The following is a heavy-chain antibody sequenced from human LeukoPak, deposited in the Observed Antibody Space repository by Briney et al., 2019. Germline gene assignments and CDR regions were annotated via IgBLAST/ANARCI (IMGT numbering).Heavy chain of an antibody. Sequence: GGSLRLSCAASGFTFSDYYMSWIRQAPGKGLEWVSYISSSGSTIYYADSVKGRSTISRDNAKNSLYLQMNSLRAEDTAVYYCARLRTYDSSGYYPYYYYYYGMDVWGQGTTVTVSS. V-gene: IGHV3-11*01. J-gene: IGHJ6*02. CDR2: ISSSGSTI. CDR1: GFTFSDYY. D-gene: IGHD3-22*01. CDR3: ARLRTYDSSGYYPYYYYYYGMDV.